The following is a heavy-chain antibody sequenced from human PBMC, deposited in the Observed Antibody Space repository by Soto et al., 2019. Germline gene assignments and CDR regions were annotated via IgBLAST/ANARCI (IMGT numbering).Heavy chain of an antibody. V-gene: IGHV4-30-4*01. CDR2: IYYSGST. CDR1: GGXISSGDYY. CDR3: ARVGDFWSGWDRVPNWFDP. J-gene: IGHJ5*02. D-gene: IGHD3-3*01. Sequence: PSETLSLTCTVSGGXISSGDYYCSWIRQPPGKGLEWIGYIYYSGSTYYNPSLKSRVTISVDTSKNQFSLKLSSVTAADTAVYYCARVGDFWSGWDRVPNWFDPWGQGTLVTVSS.